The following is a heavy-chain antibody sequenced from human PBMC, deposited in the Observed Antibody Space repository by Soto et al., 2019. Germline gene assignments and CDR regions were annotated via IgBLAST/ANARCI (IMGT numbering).Heavy chain of an antibody. CDR1: GFSFSTYG. CDR2: YGGSGGST. J-gene: IGHJ6*03. CDR3: VKFRGRAYHYYYMDV. D-gene: IGHD3-16*01. V-gene: IGHV3-23*01. Sequence: DVQLLESGGGLAQRGGSLRLSCAASGFSFSTYGRTWVRQAPGKGLEWVSYGGSGGSTYYAGSVKGRFTISRDNSKNTLYLQMNSLRAEDTAVYYCVKFRGRAYHYYYMDVWGNGTTVTVSS.